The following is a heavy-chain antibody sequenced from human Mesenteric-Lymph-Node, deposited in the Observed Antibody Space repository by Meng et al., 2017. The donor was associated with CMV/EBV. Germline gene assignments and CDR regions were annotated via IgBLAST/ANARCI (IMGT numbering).Heavy chain of an antibody. D-gene: IGHD6-6*01. J-gene: IGHJ6*02. CDR2: IYYSGST. Sequence: SETLSLTCTVSGGSISSSSYYWGWIRQPPGKGLEWIGSIYYSGSTYYNPSLKSRVTISVDTSKNQFSLKLSSVTAADTAVYYCARDSSSYYYCYGMDVWGQGTTVTVSS. CDR1: GGSISSSSYY. CDR3: ARDSSSYYYCYGMDV. V-gene: IGHV4-39*07.